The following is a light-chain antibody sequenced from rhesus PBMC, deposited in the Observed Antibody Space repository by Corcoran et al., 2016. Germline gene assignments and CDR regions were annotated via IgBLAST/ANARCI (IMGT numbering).Light chain of an antibody. V-gene: IGKV2-60*01. J-gene: IGKJ3*01. CDR2: YGS. CDR1: QSLLSSNGYNY. CDR3: MQALQTPFT. Sequence: DIVMTQTPLSLPVTLGEPASISCRSSQSLLSSNGYNYLNWYLQKPGQSPQLLIYYGSNRAAGVPDRFSGRGSGTDFTLKISRVEAEDVGVYYCMQALQTPFTFGPGTKLDIK.